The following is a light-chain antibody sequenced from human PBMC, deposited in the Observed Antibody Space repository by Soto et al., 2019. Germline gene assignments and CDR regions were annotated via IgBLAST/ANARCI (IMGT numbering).Light chain of an antibody. CDR3: AAWDDSLSGRV. Sequence: QSVLTQSPSVSAAPGQKVTISCSGSSSNIGSDYVYWFQQLPGTAPKVLIYRNNQRPSGVPERFSGSKSGTSASLAISGLRSEDEADYYCAAWDDSLSGRVFGGGTQLTVL. V-gene: IGLV1-47*01. CDR1: SSNIGSDY. J-gene: IGLJ3*02. CDR2: RNN.